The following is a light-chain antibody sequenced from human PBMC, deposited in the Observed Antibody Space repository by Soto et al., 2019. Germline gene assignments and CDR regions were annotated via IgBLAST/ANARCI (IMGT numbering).Light chain of an antibody. V-gene: IGLV6-57*04. CDR1: SGSIADNY. Sequence: NFMLTQPHSVSESPGKTVTLSCTRSSGSIADNYVQWYQQRPGSAPTTVIFHDDQRPSGVPDRFSGSIDTSSNSASLTISGLKTEDEADYYCQSYDHIDVIFGGGTKVTVL. CDR2: HDD. J-gene: IGLJ2*01. CDR3: QSYDHIDVI.